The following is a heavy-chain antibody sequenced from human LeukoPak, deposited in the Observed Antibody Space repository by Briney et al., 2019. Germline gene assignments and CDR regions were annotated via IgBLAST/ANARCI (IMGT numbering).Heavy chain of an antibody. CDR3: ARDLGEDTTMIFLDY. V-gene: IGHV1-18*01. CDR1: GYSFTSFG. D-gene: IGHD5-18*01. Sequence: ASVKVSCKASGYSFTSFGISWVRQAPGQGPEWVGWISAYNGNTNYVQNLQGRVTMTTDTSTNTAYMELRSLRSDDTAVYYCARDLGEDTTMIFLDYWGQGTPVTVSS. J-gene: IGHJ4*02. CDR2: ISAYNGNT.